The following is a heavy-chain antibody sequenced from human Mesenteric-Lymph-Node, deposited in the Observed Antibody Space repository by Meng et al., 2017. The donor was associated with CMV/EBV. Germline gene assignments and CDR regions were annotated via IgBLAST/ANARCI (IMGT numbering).Heavy chain of an antibody. J-gene: IGHJ4*02. D-gene: IGHD3-10*01. CDR1: GFSLNTPEMG. CDR2: IDGVENK. Sequence: SGPTLVKPTQTLTLTCSFSGFSLNTPEMGVGWIRQPPGGAPEWLALIDGVENKYYSPSLMSRLTVTKDTARNQVVLTMTNMGPVDTATYYCAHRRAPQRVYYPFASWGQGTLVTVSS. V-gene: IGHV2-5*02. CDR3: AHRRAPQRVYYPFAS.